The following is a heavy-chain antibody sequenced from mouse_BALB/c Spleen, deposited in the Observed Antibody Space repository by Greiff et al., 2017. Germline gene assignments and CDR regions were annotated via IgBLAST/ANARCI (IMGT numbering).Heavy chain of an antibody. D-gene: IGHD1-1*01. CDR2: ISSGSSTI. V-gene: IGHV5-17*02. CDR1: GFTFSSFG. Sequence: EVQLVESGGGLVQPGGSRKLSCAASGFTFSSFGMHWVRQAPEKGLEWVAYISSGSSTIYYADTVKGRFTISRDNPKNTLFLQMTSLRSEDTAMYDCARGGYYDGAMDYWGQGTSVTVSA. J-gene: IGHJ4*01. CDR3: ARGGYYDGAMDY.